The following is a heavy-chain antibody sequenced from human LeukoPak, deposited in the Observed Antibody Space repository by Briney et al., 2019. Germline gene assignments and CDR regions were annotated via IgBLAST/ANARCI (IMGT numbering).Heavy chain of an antibody. D-gene: IGHD2-2*01. V-gene: IGHV4-39*07. J-gene: IGHJ4*02. Sequence: PSETLSLTCTVSGGSISSSSYYWGWIRQPPGKGLEWIGEVNHSGSTYYSPSLKSRVTFSVDTSKKQFSLKLTSVTAADTAVYYCARAAYCSSTNCYGFDYWGQGTLVTVSS. CDR3: ARAAYCSSTNCYGFDY. CDR1: GGSISSSSYY. CDR2: VNHSGST.